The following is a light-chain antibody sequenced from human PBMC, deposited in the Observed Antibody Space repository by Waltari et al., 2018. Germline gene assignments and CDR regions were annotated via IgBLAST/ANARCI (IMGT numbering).Light chain of an antibody. CDR3: AAWDDSLSAWV. V-gene: IGLV1-36*01. J-gene: IGLJ3*02. Sequence: QSVLTQPPSVSEAPRQRVTISCSGSSSNIGNNAGNWYQQLPGKAPKLLIYYDDLLPSGVSDRFSGSNSCTSASLAISGLHSEDEADYYCAAWDDSLSAWVFGGGTKLTVL. CDR2: YDD. CDR1: SSNIGNNA.